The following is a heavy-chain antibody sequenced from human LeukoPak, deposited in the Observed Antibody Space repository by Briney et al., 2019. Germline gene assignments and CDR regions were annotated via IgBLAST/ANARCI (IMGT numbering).Heavy chain of an antibody. V-gene: IGHV3-30-3*01. D-gene: IGHD6-19*01. Sequence: GRALRLSCAASGFTFSSYAMHWVRQAPGKGLEWVAVISYDGSNKYYAASVKGRFTISRDNSKNTLYLQMNSLRAEDTAVYYCELIAVAGPEGFDYWGQGTLVPVSS. CDR2: ISYDGSNK. CDR1: GFTFSSYA. CDR3: ELIAVAGPEGFDY. J-gene: IGHJ4*02.